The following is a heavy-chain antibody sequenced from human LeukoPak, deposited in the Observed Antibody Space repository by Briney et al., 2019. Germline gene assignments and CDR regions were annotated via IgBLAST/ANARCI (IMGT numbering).Heavy chain of an antibody. D-gene: IGHD3-16*01. Sequence: GGSLRLSCAGSGFAFSVHYMTWIRQAQGKGLEWLSYISGDGNTIYYADSVRGRFTISRDNAKNSLCLHMNSLRVEDTAVYYCARVFSHWGWPGDYYFDYWGPRTVVTVSS. CDR2: ISGDGNTI. V-gene: IGHV3-11*04. CDR1: GFAFSVHY. CDR3: ARVFSHWGWPGDYYFDY. J-gene: IGHJ4*02.